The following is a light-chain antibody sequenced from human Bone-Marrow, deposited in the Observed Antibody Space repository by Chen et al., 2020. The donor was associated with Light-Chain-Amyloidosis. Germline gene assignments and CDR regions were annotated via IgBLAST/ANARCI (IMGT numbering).Light chain of an antibody. Sequence: EIVLTQSPGTLSLSPGEGANLSCRASQTISSNYLTWYQQKFGQAPRLLIYGSSSRATGIPDRFTGSGSGTDFTLTINRLEPEDFAMYYCHQYGTSPLAFCGGTKVEIK. CDR3: HQYGTSPLA. V-gene: IGKV3-20*01. CDR2: GSS. CDR1: QTISSNY. J-gene: IGKJ4*01.